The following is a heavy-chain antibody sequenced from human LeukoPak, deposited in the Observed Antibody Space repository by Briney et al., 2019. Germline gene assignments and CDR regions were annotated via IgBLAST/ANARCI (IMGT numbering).Heavy chain of an antibody. CDR1: GGSISSGSYY. D-gene: IGHD3-22*01. Sequence: SQTLSLTCTVSGGSISSGSYYWSWIRQPAGKGLEWIGRIYTSGSTNYNPSLKSRVTISVDTSENQFSLKLSSVTAADTAVYYCARVSIYDSSGYYYIEYFQHWGQGTLVTVSS. V-gene: IGHV4-61*02. CDR3: ARVSIYDSSGYYYIEYFQH. CDR2: IYTSGST. J-gene: IGHJ1*01.